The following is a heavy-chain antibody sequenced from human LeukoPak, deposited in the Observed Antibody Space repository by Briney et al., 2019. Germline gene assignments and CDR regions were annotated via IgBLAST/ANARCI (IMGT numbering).Heavy chain of an antibody. D-gene: IGHD4-17*01. J-gene: IGHJ4*02. V-gene: IGHV3-7*01. CDR1: GFTFSDHY. Sequence: GGSLRLSCAASGFTFSDHYMDWVRQAPGKGLEWVANIKQGGSEKYYVDSVKGRFTISRDNAKNSLYLQMNSLRAEDTAVYYCARVRGDYNFDYWGQGTLVTVSS. CDR2: IKQGGSEK. CDR3: ARVRGDYNFDY.